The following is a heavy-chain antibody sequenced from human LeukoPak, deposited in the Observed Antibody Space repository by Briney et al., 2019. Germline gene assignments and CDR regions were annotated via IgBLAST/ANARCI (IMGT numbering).Heavy chain of an antibody. Sequence: SETLSLTCSVSGGSISDDGYYWSWIRQFPGKGLEWIGHIYYGGTTEYNPSLKSRITISRDTSKTQFSLQLNSVTVADTAVYYCARGGYSFDYLGQGTLVTVSS. V-gene: IGHV4-31*03. D-gene: IGHD5-12*01. J-gene: IGHJ4*02. CDR2: IYYGGTT. CDR1: GGSISDDGYY. CDR3: ARGGYSFDY.